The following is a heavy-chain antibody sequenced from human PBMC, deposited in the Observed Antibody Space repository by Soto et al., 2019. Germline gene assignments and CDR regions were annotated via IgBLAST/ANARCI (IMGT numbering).Heavy chain of an antibody. V-gene: IGHV1-8*01. CDR1: GYTFTSYD. J-gene: IGHJ3*02. CDR3: ATERWEDAFDI. D-gene: IGHD1-26*01. Sequence: QEQLVQSGAEVKKPGATVKVSCKASGYTFTSYDITWVRQATGQGLEWMGWMNPNSGNTGYAQKFQGRVTMTRNTSIGTAYMELSSLRSEDTAVYYCATERWEDAFDIWGQGTMVTVSS. CDR2: MNPNSGNT.